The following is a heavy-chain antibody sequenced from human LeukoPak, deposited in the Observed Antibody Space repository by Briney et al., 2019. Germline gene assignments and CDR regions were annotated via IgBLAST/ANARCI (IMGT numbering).Heavy chain of an antibody. V-gene: IGHV1-58*02. Sequence: GTSVKVSCKASGFTFTSSAMQWVRQACGQRLEWIGWIVVGSGNTNYAQKFQERVTITRDMSTSTAYMELSSLRSEDTAVYYCAAGTPNIVAHDAFDIWGQGTMVTVSS. J-gene: IGHJ3*02. CDR3: AAGTPNIVAHDAFDI. D-gene: IGHD5-12*01. CDR2: IVVGSGNT. CDR1: GFTFTSSA.